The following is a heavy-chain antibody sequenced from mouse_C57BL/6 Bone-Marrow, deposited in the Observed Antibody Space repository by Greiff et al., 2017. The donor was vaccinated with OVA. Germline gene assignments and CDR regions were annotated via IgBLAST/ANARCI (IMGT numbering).Heavy chain of an antibody. CDR1: GFTFTNYY. Sequence: EVNLVESGGGLVQPGDSLSLSCAASGFTFTNYYMSWVRQPPGKALEWLAFIRNKPNGSTTEYSASVKGRFTISRDTSQSNLYLQMDALRAKDSATYYGARYRGRVAVDYFDYWGQGTALTVSS. V-gene: IGHV7-3*01. CDR3: ARYRGRVAVDYFDY. J-gene: IGHJ2*01. D-gene: IGHD1-1*01. CDR2: IRNKPNGSTT.